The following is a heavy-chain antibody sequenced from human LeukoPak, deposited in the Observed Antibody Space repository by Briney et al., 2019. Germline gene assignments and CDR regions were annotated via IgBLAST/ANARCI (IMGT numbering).Heavy chain of an antibody. CDR3: ATLPPSRYTYAYFDY. CDR1: GYTLTELS. V-gene: IGHV1-24*01. J-gene: IGHJ4*02. CDR2: FDPEDGKT. Sequence: ASVKVSCNVSGYTLTELSMHWVRQAPGKGLEWMGSFDPEDGKTIYAQKFQGRVTMTEDTSTDTASMELSSLRSEDTAIYYCATLPPSRYTYAYFDYWGPGTLVTVSS. D-gene: IGHD5-18*01.